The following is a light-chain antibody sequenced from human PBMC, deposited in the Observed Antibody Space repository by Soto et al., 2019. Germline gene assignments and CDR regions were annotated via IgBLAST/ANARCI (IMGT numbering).Light chain of an antibody. CDR3: SSYATGFKGV. J-gene: IGLJ1*01. V-gene: IGLV2-8*01. CDR2: EVN. CDR1: SSDVGGYNY. Sequence: QSALTQPPSASGSPGQSITISCTGTSSDVGGYNYVSWYQQHPGKAPKVIIYEVNKRPSGVPDRFSGSKSGNTAPLTVSGLQAEDEADYYCSSYATGFKGVFGTGTKVTVL.